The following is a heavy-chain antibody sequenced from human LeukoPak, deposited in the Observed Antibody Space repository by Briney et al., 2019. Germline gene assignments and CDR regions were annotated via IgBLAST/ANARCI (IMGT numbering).Heavy chain of an antibody. CDR1: GGSISSGDYY. V-gene: IGHV4-39*01. J-gene: IGHJ4*02. CDR2: IYYSGST. Sequence: SQTLSLTCTVSGGSISSGDYYWGWIRQPPGKGLEWIGSIYYSGSTYYNPSLKSRVTISVDTSKDQFSLKLSSVTAADTAVYYCARQWRYCSSTSCLHFDYWGQGTLVTVSS. CDR3: ARQWRYCSSTSCLHFDY. D-gene: IGHD2-2*01.